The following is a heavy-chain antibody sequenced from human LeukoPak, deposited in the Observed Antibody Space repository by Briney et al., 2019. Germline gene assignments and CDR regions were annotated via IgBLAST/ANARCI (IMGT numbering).Heavy chain of an antibody. CDR1: GVSISSYY. CDR3: ARRPGQQHSFDY. J-gene: IGHJ4*02. V-gene: IGHV4-59*08. D-gene: IGHD6-13*01. Sequence: PSETLSLTCTVSGVSISSYYWSWIRQPPGKGLEGIGYIYYSGSTNYSPSLKSRVPISVDTSKTQFSLKLSSVTAADPAVYYCARRPGQQHSFDYGGEGTLVTVSS. CDR2: IYYSGST.